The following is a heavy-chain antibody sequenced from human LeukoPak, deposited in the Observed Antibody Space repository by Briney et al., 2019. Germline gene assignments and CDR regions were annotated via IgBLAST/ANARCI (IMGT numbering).Heavy chain of an antibody. CDR3: ARARVGSGGSCYWFDP. D-gene: IGHD2-15*01. J-gene: IGHJ5*02. CDR1: GGSISSGGYS. V-gene: IGHV4-30-2*01. CDR2: IYHSGST. Sequence: SETLSLTCAVSGGSISSGGYSWSWIRQPPGTGLEWIGYIYHSGSTYYNPSLKSRVTISVDRSKNQFSLKLSSVTAADTAVYYCARARVGSGGSCYWFDPWGQGTLVTVSS.